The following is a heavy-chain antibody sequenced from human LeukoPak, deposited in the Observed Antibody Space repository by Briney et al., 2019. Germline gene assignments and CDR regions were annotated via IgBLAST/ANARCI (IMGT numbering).Heavy chain of an antibody. V-gene: IGHV7-4-1*02. CDR3: ARHDNDDDFDY. D-gene: IGHD3-16*01. CDR1: GYTFTSYD. CDR2: INMYTANP. Sequence: ASVKVSCKASGYTFTSYDINWLRQVPGQGLEWMGWINMYTANPAYAQGFTERFVFSLDTSVSTAYLEISNLKAEDTAAYYCARHDNDDDFDYWGQGTLVTVSS. J-gene: IGHJ4*02.